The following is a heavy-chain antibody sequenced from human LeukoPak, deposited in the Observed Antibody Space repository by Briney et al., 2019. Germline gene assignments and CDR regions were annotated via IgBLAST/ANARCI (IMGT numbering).Heavy chain of an antibody. J-gene: IGHJ4*02. Sequence: PSETLSLTCTVSGGSISSYYWSWIRQPPGKGLEWIGYIYYSGSTNYNPSLKSRVTISVDTSKNQFSLKLSSVTAADTAVYYCARGRAWPDYDFWSGYYRLDYWGQGTLVTVSS. CDR3: ARGRAWPDYDFWSGYYRLDY. V-gene: IGHV4-59*01. D-gene: IGHD3-3*01. CDR1: GGSISSYY. CDR2: IYYSGST.